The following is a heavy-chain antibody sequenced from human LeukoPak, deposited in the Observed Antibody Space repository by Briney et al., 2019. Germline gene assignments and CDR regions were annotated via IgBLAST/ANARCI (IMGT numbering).Heavy chain of an antibody. V-gene: IGHV3-21*01. J-gene: IGHJ4*02. CDR2: ISSSSSYI. D-gene: IGHD1-26*01. CDR1: GFTFSSYS. Sequence: PGGSLRLSCAASGFTFSSYSMNWVRQAPGKGLEWVSSISSSSSYIYYADSVKGRFAISRDNAKNSLYLQMNSLRAEDTAVYYCARDGHQGVFSGELPTLGDYWGQGTLVTVSS. CDR3: ARDGHQGVFSGELPTLGDY.